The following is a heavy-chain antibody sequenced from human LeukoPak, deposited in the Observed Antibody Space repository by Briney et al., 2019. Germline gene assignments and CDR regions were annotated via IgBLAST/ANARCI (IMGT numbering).Heavy chain of an antibody. Sequence: PGGSLRLSCAACGFTFSSYAMSWVRQAPGKGLEWVSAISGSGGSTYYADSVKGRFTISRDNSKNTLYLQMNSLRAEDTAVYYCAKSSDYYDSSRFDYWGQGTLVTVSS. J-gene: IGHJ4*02. CDR3: AKSSDYYDSSRFDY. D-gene: IGHD3-22*01. CDR1: GFTFSSYA. V-gene: IGHV3-23*01. CDR2: ISGSGGST.